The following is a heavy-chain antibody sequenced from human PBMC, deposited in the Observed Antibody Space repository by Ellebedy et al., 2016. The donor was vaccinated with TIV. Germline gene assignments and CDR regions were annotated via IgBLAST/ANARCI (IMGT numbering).Heavy chain of an antibody. Sequence: GESLKISXAASGFTFSSYAMSWVRQAPGKGLEWVSAISGSGGSTYYADSVKGRFTISRDNSKNTLYLQMNSLRAEDTAVYYCAKAGGYCSGGSCFYDYYYYGMDVWGQGTTVTVSS. CDR1: GFTFSSYA. J-gene: IGHJ6*02. CDR2: ISGSGGST. V-gene: IGHV3-23*01. CDR3: AKAGGYCSGGSCFYDYYYYGMDV. D-gene: IGHD2-15*01.